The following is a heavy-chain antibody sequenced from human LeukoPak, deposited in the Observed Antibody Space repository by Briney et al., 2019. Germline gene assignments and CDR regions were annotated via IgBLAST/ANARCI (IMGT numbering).Heavy chain of an antibody. Sequence: APVKVSCKTSGYTFSGYYMQWVRQAPGQGLEWLGWINPNNGGAIYAQRFQGRVTMTRDTSINTAYMELSRLRSDDTAVYYCARDWRLWYAFDIWGQGTMVTVSS. V-gene: IGHV1-2*02. CDR2: INPNNGGA. CDR1: GYTFSGYY. CDR3: ARDWRLWYAFDI. J-gene: IGHJ3*02. D-gene: IGHD5-18*01.